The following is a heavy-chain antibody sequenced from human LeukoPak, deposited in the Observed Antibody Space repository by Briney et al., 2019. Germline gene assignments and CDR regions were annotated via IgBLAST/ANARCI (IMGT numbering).Heavy chain of an antibody. CDR2: IYYSGST. CDR3: ARAPLSYYYDSSGYYPDNYWYFDL. V-gene: IGHV4-39*01. J-gene: IGHJ2*01. Sequence: SETLSLTCTVSGGSISSSSYYWGWIRQPPGKGLEWIGSIYYSGSTYYNPSLKSRVTISVDTSKNQFSLKLSSVTAADTAVYYCARAPLSYYYDSSGYYPDNYWYFDLWGRGTLVTVSS. D-gene: IGHD3-22*01. CDR1: GGSISSSSYY.